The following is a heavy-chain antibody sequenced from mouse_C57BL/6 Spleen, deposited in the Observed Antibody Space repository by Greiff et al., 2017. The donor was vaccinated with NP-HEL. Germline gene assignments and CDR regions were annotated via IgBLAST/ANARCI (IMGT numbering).Heavy chain of an antibody. J-gene: IGHJ3*01. V-gene: IGHV1-20*01. CDR3: AREKEDYYGSSYGFAY. Sequence: VQLKESGPELVKPGDSVKISCKASGYSFTGYFMNWVMQSHGKSLEWIGRINPYNGDTFYNQKFKGKATLTVDKSSSTAHMELRSLTSEDSAVYYCAREKEDYYGSSYGFAYWGKGTLVTVSA. CDR2: INPYNGDT. CDR1: GYSFTGYF. D-gene: IGHD1-1*01.